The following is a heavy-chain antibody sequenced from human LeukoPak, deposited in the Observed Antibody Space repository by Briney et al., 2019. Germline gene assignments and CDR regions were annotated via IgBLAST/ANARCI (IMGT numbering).Heavy chain of an antibody. Sequence: GASVKVSCNASGFTFTSSAMQWVRQARGQRLEWIGWIVVGSGNTNYAQKFQERVTITRDMSTSTAYMELSSLRSEDTAVYYCAADGVVVAATSSPHYYYYGMDVWGQGTTVTVSS. CDR2: IVVGSGNT. V-gene: IGHV1-58*02. CDR3: AADGVVVAATSSPHYYYYGMDV. CDR1: GFTFTSSA. J-gene: IGHJ6*02. D-gene: IGHD2-15*01.